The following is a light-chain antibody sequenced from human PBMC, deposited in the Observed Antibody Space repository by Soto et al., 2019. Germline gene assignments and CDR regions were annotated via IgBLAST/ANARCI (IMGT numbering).Light chain of an antibody. CDR1: KLGDKY. J-gene: IGLJ2*01. CDR2: QDS. V-gene: IGLV3-1*01. CDR3: QAWDSRTYVV. Sequence: SYELTQPPSVSVSPGQTASITCSGDKLGDKYACWYQQKPGQSPVLVIYQDSKRPSGIPERFSGSNSGNTATLTISGTQAMDEADYYCQAWDSRTYVVFGGGNKLTVL.